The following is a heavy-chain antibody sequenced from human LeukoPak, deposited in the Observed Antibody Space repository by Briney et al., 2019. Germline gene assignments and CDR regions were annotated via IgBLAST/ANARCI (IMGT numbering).Heavy chain of an antibody. V-gene: IGHV4-34*03. Sequence: SETLSLTCAVYVGSFSDYYWNWIRQSPGKGLEWIGEINHSGSTNYNPSLKSRVTISVDTSKNQFSLKPSSVTAADTAVCYCTRRCKDAYTLYCFDYWGQGTLVTVSS. CDR1: VGSFSDYY. J-gene: IGHJ4*02. D-gene: IGHD5-24*01. CDR2: INHSGST. CDR3: TRRCKDAYTLYCFDY.